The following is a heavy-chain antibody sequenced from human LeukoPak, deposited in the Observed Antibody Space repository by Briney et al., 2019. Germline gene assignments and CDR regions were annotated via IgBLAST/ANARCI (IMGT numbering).Heavy chain of an antibody. V-gene: IGHV1-2*02. Sequence: ASVKVSCKAPGYNFSGHYMHWVRQAPGQGLEWMAWIKPSNGDTKYAQNFQGRVTMTRDTSISTAYMELCSLRSDDTAVYYCASPPLSSAMYYAHWGQGTLVTVSS. J-gene: IGHJ4*02. CDR2: IKPSNGDT. D-gene: IGHD1-26*01. CDR1: GYNFSGHY. CDR3: ASPPLSSAMYYAH.